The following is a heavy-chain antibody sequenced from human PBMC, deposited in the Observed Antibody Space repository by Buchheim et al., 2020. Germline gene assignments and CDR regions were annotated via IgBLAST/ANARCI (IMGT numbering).Heavy chain of an antibody. V-gene: IGHV3-33*01. CDR1: GFTFNSHG. CDR2: IWYDGSNK. CDR3: ARERGLRHLWSFPLGYYYYGMDV. J-gene: IGHJ6*02. D-gene: IGHD4-17*01. Sequence: QVQLVESGGGVVQPGRSLRLSCEASGFTFNSHGMYWVRQAPGKGLECVAFIWYDGSNKYYADSVKGRFTISRDKSKNTVFLQMNSLRAEDTAVYYCARERGLRHLWSFPLGYYYYGMDVWGQGTT.